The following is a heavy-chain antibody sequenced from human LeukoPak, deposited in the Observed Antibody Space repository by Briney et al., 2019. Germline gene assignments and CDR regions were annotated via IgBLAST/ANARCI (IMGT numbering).Heavy chain of an antibody. CDR3: ARERAVQGYCSGGRCYINDY. J-gene: IGHJ4*02. CDR2: INPNSGGT. D-gene: IGHD2-15*01. CDR1: GYPFTGYY. Sequence: ASVKVSCKASGYPFTGYYLHWIRQAPGQGLEWMGRINPNSGGTNYAQKFQGRVTMTRDTSISTAYMELTRLTSDDTAVYYCARERAVQGYCSGGRCYINDYWGQGTLVTVSS. V-gene: IGHV1-2*06.